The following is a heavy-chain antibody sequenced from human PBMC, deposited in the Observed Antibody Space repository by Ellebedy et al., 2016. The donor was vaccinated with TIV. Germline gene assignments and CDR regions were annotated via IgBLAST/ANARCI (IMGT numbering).Heavy chain of an antibody. CDR2: IRGSGVST. V-gene: IGHV3-23*01. CDR3: ARRVVAATGRWFDP. J-gene: IGHJ5*02. Sequence: GESLKISCAASGFTFSSFAMNWVRQAHGTGLEWVSDIRGSGVSTYYADSVKGRFTISRDNPKNTLYLQMNNLRAEDTAIYYCARRVVAATGRWFDPWGQGTLVTVSS. CDR1: GFTFSSFA. D-gene: IGHD2-15*01.